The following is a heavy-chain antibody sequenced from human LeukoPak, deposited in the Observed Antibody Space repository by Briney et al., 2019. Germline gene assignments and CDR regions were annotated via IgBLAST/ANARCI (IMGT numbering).Heavy chain of an antibody. CDR3: ARHDPRSGSDF. Sequence: PSETLSLTCPVSGYSISSGYYWGWIRQPPGKGLEWIGSISHTGSTYYNPSLKSRVTISVDTSKNQFSLKLSSVTAADTAVYYCARHDPRSGSDFWGQGTLVTVSS. CDR2: ISHTGST. V-gene: IGHV4-38-2*01. J-gene: IGHJ4*02. D-gene: IGHD6-19*01. CDR1: GYSISSGYY.